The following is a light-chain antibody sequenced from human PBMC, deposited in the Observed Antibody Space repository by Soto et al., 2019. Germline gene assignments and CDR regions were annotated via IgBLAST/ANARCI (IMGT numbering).Light chain of an antibody. CDR1: QSISSY. CDR2: AAS. CDR3: QQSYSTPWT. J-gene: IGKJ1*01. Sequence: DIQMTQSPYSLSASVGDRVTITCRASQSISSYLNWYQQKPGKAPKLLIYAASSLQSGVPSRFSGSGSGTDFTLTISSLQPEDFATDYCQQSYSTPWTFVQGTKVESK. V-gene: IGKV1-39*01.